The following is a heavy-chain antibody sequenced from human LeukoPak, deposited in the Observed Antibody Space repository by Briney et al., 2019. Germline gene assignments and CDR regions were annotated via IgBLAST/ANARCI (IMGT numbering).Heavy chain of an antibody. CDR1: GFTFSSYA. CDR2: ISYDGSNK. Sequence: GGSLRLSCAASGFTFSSYAMHWVRQAPGKGLEWVAVISYDGSNKYYADSVKGRFTTSRDNSKNTLYLQMNSLRAEDTAVYYCAREATYSSGWYEGGHFDYWGRGTLVTVSS. CDR3: AREATYSSGWYEGGHFDY. V-gene: IGHV3-30*04. J-gene: IGHJ4*02. D-gene: IGHD6-19*01.